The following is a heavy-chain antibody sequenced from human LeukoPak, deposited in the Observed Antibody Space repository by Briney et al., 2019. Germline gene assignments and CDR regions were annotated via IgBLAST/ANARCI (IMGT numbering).Heavy chain of an antibody. CDR3: ARDEYQLLYYYYGMDV. D-gene: IGHD2-2*02. CDR1: GFTFSSYW. Sequence: GGSLRLSCAASGFTFSSYWMSWVRQAPGKGLEWVANIKQDGSEKYYVGSVKGRFTISRDNAKNSLYLQMNSLRAEDTAVYYCARDEYQLLYYYYGMDVWGQGTTVTVSS. V-gene: IGHV3-7*01. CDR2: IKQDGSEK. J-gene: IGHJ6*02.